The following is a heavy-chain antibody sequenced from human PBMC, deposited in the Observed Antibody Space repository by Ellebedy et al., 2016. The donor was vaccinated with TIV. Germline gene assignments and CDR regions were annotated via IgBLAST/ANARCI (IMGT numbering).Heavy chain of an antibody. CDR3: ARGPISGWYYYYYGMDV. J-gene: IGHJ6*02. CDR1: GFTFSSYS. V-gene: IGHV3-48*04. Sequence: GESLKISXAASGFTFSSYSMNWVRQAPGKGLEWVSYISSSSSTIYYADSVKGRFTISRDNAKNSLYLQMNSLRAEDTAVYYCARGPISGWYYYYYGMDVWGQGTTVTVSS. CDR2: ISSSSSTI. D-gene: IGHD6-19*01.